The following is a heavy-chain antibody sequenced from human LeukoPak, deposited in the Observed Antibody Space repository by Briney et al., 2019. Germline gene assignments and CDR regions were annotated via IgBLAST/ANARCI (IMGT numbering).Heavy chain of an antibody. CDR2: IYYSGIT. CDR3: ARDAMIVVDYFDY. V-gene: IGHV4-39*02. J-gene: IGHJ4*02. CDR1: GGSISSSSYY. Sequence: SETLSLXCTVSGGSISSSSYYWGWIRQPPGKGLEWIGSIYYSGITYYNPSLKSRVTISVDTSKNQFSLKLSSVTAADTAVYYSARDAMIVVDYFDYWGQGTLVTVSS. D-gene: IGHD3-22*01.